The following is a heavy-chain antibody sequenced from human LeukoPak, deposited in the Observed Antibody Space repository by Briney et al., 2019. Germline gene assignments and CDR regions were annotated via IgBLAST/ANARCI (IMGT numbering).Heavy chain of an antibody. CDR1: DGSINGYY. J-gene: IGHJ3*01. CDR2: IYYSGST. D-gene: IGHD1-26*01. Sequence: SGTLSLTCTVSDGSINGYYWGWIRQPPGKGLEWIGSIYYSGSTYYNPSLKSRVTISVDTSRIHFSLHLSSVTAADTAVYYCARTRYSGSHNSAFDLWGQGTVVTVSS. V-gene: IGHV4-39*02. CDR3: ARTRYSGSHNSAFDL.